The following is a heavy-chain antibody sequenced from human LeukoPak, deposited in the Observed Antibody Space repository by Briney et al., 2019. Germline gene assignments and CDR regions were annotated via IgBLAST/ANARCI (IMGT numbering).Heavy chain of an antibody. CDR1: GFTFNNYA. V-gene: IGHV3-23*01. Sequence: PGGSLRLSCAASGFTFNNYAMSWVRQAPGKGLEWVSLIMSGGTTYYADSVKGRFTISRDKSKDTLHLQMNSLRAEDTAVYYCAKDLPYSGWAFEIWGLGTMVTVSP. J-gene: IGHJ3*02. CDR2: IMSGGTT. D-gene: IGHD6-13*01. CDR3: AKDLPYSGWAFEI.